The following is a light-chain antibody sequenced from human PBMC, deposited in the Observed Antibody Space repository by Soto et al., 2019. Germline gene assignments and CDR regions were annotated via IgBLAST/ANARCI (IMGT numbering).Light chain of an antibody. CDR1: SRDVGGYNY. CDR2: DVT. J-gene: IGLJ2*01. Sequence: QPASVSGSPGQSITISCTGTSRDVGGYNYVSWYQQHPGKAPKLLIYDVTNRPSGVSNRFSGSKSGNAASLTISGLQAEDEADYYCGSYTRSNTVIFGGGTKLTVL. CDR3: GSYTRSNTVI. V-gene: IGLV2-14*01.